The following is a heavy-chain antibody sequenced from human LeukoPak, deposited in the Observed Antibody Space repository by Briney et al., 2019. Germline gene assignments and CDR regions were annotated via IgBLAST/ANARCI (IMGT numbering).Heavy chain of an antibody. CDR2: IYSGGST. V-gene: IGHV3-53*05. Sequence: GGSLRLSCAASGFTVSSNYMSWVRQAPGKGLEWVSVIYSGGSTYYADSVKGRFTISRDNSKNTLYLQMNSLKAEDTAVYYCARDAGYSGYDYSYYFDYWGQGTLVTVSS. CDR3: ARDAGYSGYDYSYYFDY. CDR1: GFTVSSNY. J-gene: IGHJ4*02. D-gene: IGHD5-12*01.